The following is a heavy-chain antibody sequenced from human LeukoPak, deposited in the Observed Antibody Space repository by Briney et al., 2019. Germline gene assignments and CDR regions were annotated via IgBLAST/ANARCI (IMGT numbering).Heavy chain of an antibody. CDR2: ISSGSTI. Sequence: GGSLRLSCAASGFTFSDYYMSWIRQAPGTGLEWVSYISSGSTIYYADSVKGRFTISRDNAKNSLYLQMNSLRAEDTAVYYCARDPLRGIAVAGHEDYWGQGTLVTVSS. CDR1: GFTFSDYY. D-gene: IGHD6-19*01. J-gene: IGHJ4*02. CDR3: ARDPLRGIAVAGHEDY. V-gene: IGHV3-11*04.